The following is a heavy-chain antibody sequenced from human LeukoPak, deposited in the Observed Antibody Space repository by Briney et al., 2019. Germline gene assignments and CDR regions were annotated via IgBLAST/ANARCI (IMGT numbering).Heavy chain of an antibody. V-gene: IGHV3-38-3*01. CDR2: ISGGST. CDR3: ARGNYGGDAFDI. CDR1: GFTVSSNE. J-gene: IGHJ3*02. Sequence: QPGGSLRLSCAASGFTVSSNEMSWVRQAPGKGLEWVSSISGGSTYYADSRKGRFAISRDNSKNTLHLQMNSLRAGDTAVYYCARGNYGGDAFDIWGQGTMVTVSS. D-gene: IGHD4-23*01.